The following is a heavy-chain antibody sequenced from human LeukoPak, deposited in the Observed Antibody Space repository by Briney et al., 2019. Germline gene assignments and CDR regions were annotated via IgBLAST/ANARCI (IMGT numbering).Heavy chain of an antibody. V-gene: IGHV4-30-2*01. CDR3: ARQARDVGYSYGQYYFDY. D-gene: IGHD5-18*01. Sequence: SETLSLTCTVSDGSISSGGYYWSWIRQPPGKGLEWIGYIYHSGSTYYNPSLKSRVTISVDRSKNQFSLKLSSVTAADTAVYYWARQARDVGYSYGQYYFDYWGQGTLVTVSS. J-gene: IGHJ4*02. CDR2: IYHSGST. CDR1: DGSISSGGYY.